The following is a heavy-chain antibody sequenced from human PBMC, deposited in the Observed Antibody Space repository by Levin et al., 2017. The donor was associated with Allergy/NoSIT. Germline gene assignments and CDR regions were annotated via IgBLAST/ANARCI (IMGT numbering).Heavy chain of an antibody. CDR3: AKASGRGFGGVIAWFDN. V-gene: IGHV3-9*01. CDR1: FFLFSSSS. D-gene: IGHD3-16*02. CDR2: IDWNSGSR. J-gene: IGHJ4*02. Sequence: SLNLSFSSSFFLFSSSSLPFFLPFPFKCLSFFSGIDWNSGSRGYVDSVKGRFTISRDNAKNFLYLQMNSLRAEDTAFYYCAKASGRGFGGVIAWFDNWGQGVLVTVSS.